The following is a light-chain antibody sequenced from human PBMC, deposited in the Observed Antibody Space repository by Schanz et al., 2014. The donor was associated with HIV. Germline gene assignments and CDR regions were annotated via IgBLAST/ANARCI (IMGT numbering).Light chain of an antibody. CDR3: SSYADSNDYV. CDR2: RNN. V-gene: IGLV1-47*01. CDR1: SSNIGSNY. J-gene: IGLJ1*01. Sequence: QSVLTQPPSASGTPGQRVTISCSGSSSNIGSNYVYWYQQLPGTAPKLLIYRNNQRPSGVPDRFSGSKSGNTASLTVSGLQAEDEADYYCSSYADSNDYVFGTGTKLTVL.